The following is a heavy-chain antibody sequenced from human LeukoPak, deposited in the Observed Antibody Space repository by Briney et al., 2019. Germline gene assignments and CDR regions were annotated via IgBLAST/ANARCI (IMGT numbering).Heavy chain of an antibody. CDR3: ARDFEDIVVVTCPGY. CDR1: GFTFDDYG. CDR2: INWNGGST. Sequence: PGGSLRLSCAASGFTFDDYGMSWVRQAPGKGLEWVSGINWNGGSTGYADSVKGRFTISRDNAKNSLYLQMNSLRAEDTAVYYCARDFEDIVVVTCPGYWGQGTLVTVSS. D-gene: IGHD2-21*02. J-gene: IGHJ4*02. V-gene: IGHV3-20*04.